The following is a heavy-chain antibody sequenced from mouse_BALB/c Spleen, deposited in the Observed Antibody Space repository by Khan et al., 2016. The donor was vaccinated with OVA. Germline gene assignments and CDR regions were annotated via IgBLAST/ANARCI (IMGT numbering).Heavy chain of an antibody. D-gene: IGHD1-2*01. V-gene: IGHV3-2*02. CDR1: GYSITSGYG. J-gene: IGHJ2*01. CDR2: ISYSGST. Sequence: VQLKESGPGLVKPSQSLSLTCTVTGYSITSGYGWNWIRQFPGNKLECMGYISYSGSTNYNPSLKSRISITRDTSKNKFFLQLNSVTTEDTATYYYARAARIKYWGQGTTLTVSS. CDR3: ARAARIKY.